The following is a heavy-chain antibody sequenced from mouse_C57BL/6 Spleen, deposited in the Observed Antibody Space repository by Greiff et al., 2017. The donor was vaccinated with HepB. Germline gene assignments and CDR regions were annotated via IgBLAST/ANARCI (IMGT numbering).Heavy chain of an antibody. Sequence: VQLQQSGAELAKPGASVKLSCKASGYTFTSYWMHWVKQRPGQGLEWIGYINPSSGYTKYNQKFKDKATLNADKSSSTAYMQLSSLTYEDSAGYYCAREKKGLPDYWGQGTTLTVSS. D-gene: IGHD5-5*01. J-gene: IGHJ2*01. CDR3: AREKKGLPDY. V-gene: IGHV1-7*01. CDR1: GYTFTSYW. CDR2: INPSSGYT.